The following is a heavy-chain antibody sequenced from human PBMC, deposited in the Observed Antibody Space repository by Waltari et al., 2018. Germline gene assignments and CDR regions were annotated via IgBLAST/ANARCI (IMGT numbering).Heavy chain of an antibody. Sequence: QVQLQESGPGLVKPSETLSLTCAVSGYSISSGYYWGWIRQPAGKGLEWIGSIYHSGSTYYNPSLKSRVTISVDTSKNQFSLKLSSVTAADTAVYYCARHLGVAASDYWGQGTLVTVSS. CDR1: GYSISSGYY. CDR3: ARHLGVAASDY. CDR2: IYHSGST. V-gene: IGHV4-38-2*01. J-gene: IGHJ4*02. D-gene: IGHD6-19*01.